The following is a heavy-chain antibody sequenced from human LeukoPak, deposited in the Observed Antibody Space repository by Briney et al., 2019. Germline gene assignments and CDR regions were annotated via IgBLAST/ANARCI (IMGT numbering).Heavy chain of an antibody. J-gene: IGHJ4*02. CDR3: ARDPGYSGYHIDY. CDR1: GFTFSSYA. Sequence: PGGSLRLSCAASGFTFSSYAMHWVRQAPGKGLEWVAVISYDGSNKYYADSVKGRFTISRDNSKNTLYLQMNSLRAEDTAVYYCARDPGYSGYHIDYWGQGTLVTVSS. CDR2: ISYDGSNK. D-gene: IGHD5-12*01. V-gene: IGHV3-30-3*01.